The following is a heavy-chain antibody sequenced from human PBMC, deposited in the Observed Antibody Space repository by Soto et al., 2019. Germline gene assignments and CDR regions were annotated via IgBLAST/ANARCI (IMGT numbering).Heavy chain of an antibody. CDR3: AREPGLEPHYYYGMDV. CDR2: VYYSGNT. V-gene: IGHV4-61*01. D-gene: IGHD1-1*01. CDR1: GGSVRSGRYY. J-gene: IGHJ6*02. Sequence: QVQLQESGPGLVRPSETLSLTCTVSGGSVRSGRYYWGWIRQPPGKGLEWIGYVYYSGNTNYNPSLKSPATISIDTFNDQFFLKLASVTAADTAKYYCAREPGLEPHYYYGMDVWGQGTTVTVSS.